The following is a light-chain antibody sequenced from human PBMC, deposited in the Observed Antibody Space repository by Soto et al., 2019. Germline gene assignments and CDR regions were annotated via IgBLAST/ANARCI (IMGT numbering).Light chain of an antibody. CDR3: QKYDGVPQ. CDR2: DAS. V-gene: IGKV1-33*01. Sequence: DIQMTQSPSSLSASVGDTVTITCQASQDITNHLNWYQHKPGKAPNLLIYDASHLETGVPSRFTGSGSGTYFTLTISSLQSEDIATYYCQKYDGVPQFGPGTRVDF. CDR1: QDITNH. J-gene: IGKJ3*01.